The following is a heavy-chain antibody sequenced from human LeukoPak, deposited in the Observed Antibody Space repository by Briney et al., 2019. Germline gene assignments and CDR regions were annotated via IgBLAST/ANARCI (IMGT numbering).Heavy chain of an antibody. D-gene: IGHD6-19*01. Sequence: GGSLRLSCAPSIGFTLRNYAIHWVRPAPGKGLEWVAVISIDGSRQHYADFLVGRFTISRDNSKNTVSLQMSSLRTEDTAVYFCAREQGGSGWSGFDYWGQGTLVTVSS. CDR2: ISIDGSRQ. J-gene: IGHJ4*02. CDR1: GFTLRNYA. CDR3: AREQGGSGWSGFDY. V-gene: IGHV3-30*15.